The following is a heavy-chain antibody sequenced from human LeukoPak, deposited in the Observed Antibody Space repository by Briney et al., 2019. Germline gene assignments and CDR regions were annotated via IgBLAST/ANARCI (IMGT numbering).Heavy chain of an antibody. Sequence: GGSLRLSCAASGFTFSDYYMSWIRQAPGKGLEWVSYISSSSSYTNYADSVKGRFTISRDNAKNSLYLQMNSLRAEDTAVYYCARARITGTTLPVDYWGQGTLVTVSS. CDR1: GFTFSDYY. V-gene: IGHV3-11*06. J-gene: IGHJ4*02. D-gene: IGHD1-20*01. CDR2: ISSSSSYT. CDR3: ARARITGTTLPVDY.